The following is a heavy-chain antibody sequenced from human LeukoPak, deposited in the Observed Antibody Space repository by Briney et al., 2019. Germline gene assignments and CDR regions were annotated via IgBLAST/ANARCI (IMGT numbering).Heavy chain of an antibody. CDR3: ARDIKRRNNWFDP. Sequence: GGSLRFSCAASGFTFSSYAMHWVRQAPGKGLEWVAVISYDGSNKYYADSVKGRFTISRDNAKNSLYLQMNSLRAEDTAVYYCARDIKRRNNWFDPWGQGTLVTVSS. J-gene: IGHJ5*02. CDR1: GFTFSSYA. V-gene: IGHV3-30-3*01. CDR2: ISYDGSNK.